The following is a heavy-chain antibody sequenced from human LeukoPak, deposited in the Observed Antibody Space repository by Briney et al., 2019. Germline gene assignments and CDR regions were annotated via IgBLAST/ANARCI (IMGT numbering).Heavy chain of an antibody. D-gene: IGHD1-7*01. V-gene: IGHV4-39*07. Sequence: PSETLSLTCTVSGGSISSSSYYWGWIRQPPGKGLEWIGSIYYSGSTYYNPSLKSRVTISVDRSQNQFSLKLSSVTAADTAVYYCARGANWNFSLDYWGQGTLVTVSS. CDR1: GGSISSSSYY. J-gene: IGHJ4*02. CDR3: ARGANWNFSLDY. CDR2: IYYSGST.